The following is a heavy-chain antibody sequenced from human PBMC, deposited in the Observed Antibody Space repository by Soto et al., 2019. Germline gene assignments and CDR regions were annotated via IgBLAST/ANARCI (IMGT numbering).Heavy chain of an antibody. CDR1: GYTFTRHY. J-gene: IGHJ4*02. Sequence: QVQLVQSGAEVKKPGASVKVSCKASGYTFTRHYMHWVRQAPGQGLEWVGIINPSGDSTNYAQKFKGRVXXSXDXXPRTVDMELSSLRMEDTAAYYGGREPWGSCGNFDYWGQGTLVTVSS. D-gene: IGHD3-16*01. V-gene: IGHV1-46*01. CDR3: GREPWGSCGNFDY. CDR2: INPSGDST.